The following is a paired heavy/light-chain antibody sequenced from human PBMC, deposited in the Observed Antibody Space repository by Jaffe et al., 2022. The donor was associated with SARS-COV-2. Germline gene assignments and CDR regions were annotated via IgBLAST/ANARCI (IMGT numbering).Heavy chain of an antibody. Sequence: EVQLVESGGGLVKPGGSLRLSCAASGFTFSNAWMGWVRQAPGKGLEWVGRIKTKTDGETTDYAAPVKGRFTISRDDSKNTLYVQLNNLRTEDTAVYYCTAGTGRSDFDYWGQGTLVTVSS. CDR3: TAGTGRSDFDY. CDR2: IKTKTDGETT. CDR1: GFTFSNAW. J-gene: IGHJ4*02. D-gene: IGHD2-15*01. V-gene: IGHV3-15*01.
Light chain of an antibody. V-gene: IGKV4-1*01. Sequence: DIVMTQSPDSLAVSLGERATINCKSSQSVFAGSKNKNYLAWYQQKPGQPPKLLIYWAFTRESGVPDRFSGSGSGTDFTLTISSLQAEDVAVYYCQQYYFTPLTFGGGTKVEIK. CDR2: WAF. CDR3: QQYYFTPLT. J-gene: IGKJ4*01. CDR1: QSVFAGSKNKNY.